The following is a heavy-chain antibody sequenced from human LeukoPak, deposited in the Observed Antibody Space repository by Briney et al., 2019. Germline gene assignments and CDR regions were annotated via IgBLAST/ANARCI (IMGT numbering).Heavy chain of an antibody. CDR1: GGSISSGSYY. CDR3: ASGIDS. CDR2: VYTSGST. Sequence: SQTLSLTCTVSGGSISSGSYYWSWIRQPAGKGLEWIGRVYTSGSTNYNPSLKSRVTISVDTSKNQFSLKLSSVTAADTAVYSCASGIDSWGQGTLVTVSS. J-gene: IGHJ4*02. D-gene: IGHD1-26*01. V-gene: IGHV4-61*02.